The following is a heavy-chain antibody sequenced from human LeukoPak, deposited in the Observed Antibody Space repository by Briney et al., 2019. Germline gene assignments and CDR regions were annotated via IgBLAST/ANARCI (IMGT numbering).Heavy chain of an antibody. CDR3: ARAVLRYFDWLPYYFDY. D-gene: IGHD3-9*01. CDR1: GYTFTSYG. Sequence: ASVKVSCKASGYTFTSYGISWVRQAPGQGLEWMGWISAYNGNTNCAQKLQGRVTMTTDTSTSTAYMELRSLRSDDTAVYYCARAVLRYFDWLPYYFDYWGQGTLVTVSS. J-gene: IGHJ4*02. CDR2: ISAYNGNT. V-gene: IGHV1-18*01.